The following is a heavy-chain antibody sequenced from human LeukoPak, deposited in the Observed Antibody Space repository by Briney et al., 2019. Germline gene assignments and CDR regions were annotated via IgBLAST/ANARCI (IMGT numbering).Heavy chain of an antibody. CDR3: VMAQGGYYHEFVY. D-gene: IGHD3-22*01. CDR1: GGTFSSYA. V-gene: IGHV1-69*13. J-gene: IGHJ4*02. Sequence: SVKVSCKASGGTFSSYAISWVRQAPGQGLEWMGGIIPIFGTANYAQKFQGRVTITADESTSTAYMELSSLRSEDTAVYYCVMAQGGYYHEFVYWGQGTLVTVSS. CDR2: IIPIFGTA.